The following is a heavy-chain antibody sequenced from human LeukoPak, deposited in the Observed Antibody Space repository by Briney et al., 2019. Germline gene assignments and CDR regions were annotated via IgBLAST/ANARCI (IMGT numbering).Heavy chain of an antibody. CDR3: ARVTLGYFDY. CDR2: ISYDGSNK. Sequence: PGGSLRLSCAASGFTFSSYAMHWVRQAPGKGLEWVAVISYDGSNKYYADSVKGRFTISRDNSKNTPYLQMNSLRAEDTAVYYCARVTLGYFDYWGQGTLVTVSS. J-gene: IGHJ4*02. D-gene: IGHD1-26*01. CDR1: GFTFSSYA. V-gene: IGHV3-30*04.